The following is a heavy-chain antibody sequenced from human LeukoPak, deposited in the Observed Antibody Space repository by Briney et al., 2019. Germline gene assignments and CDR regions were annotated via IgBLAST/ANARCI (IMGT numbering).Heavy chain of an antibody. V-gene: IGHV3-53*01. CDR3: ARFRDSHYLAPFDF. Sequence: PGGSLRLSCAVSGFSVSSNYMTWVRQAPGKGLEWVSVFYAGATTYYADSVKGRFTISKDISKNTLSLQMNNLRAEDTAVYFCARFRDSHYLAPFDFWGQGALVTVS. J-gene: IGHJ4*02. D-gene: IGHD4-11*01. CDR1: GFSVSSNY. CDR2: FYAGATT.